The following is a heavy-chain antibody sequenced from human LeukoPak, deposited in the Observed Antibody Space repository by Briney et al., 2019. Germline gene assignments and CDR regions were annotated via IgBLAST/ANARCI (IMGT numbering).Heavy chain of an antibody. CDR2: IKSDGSST. Sequence: GGSLRLSCAASGFTFSSYWMHWVRQAPGKGLVWVSRIKSDGSSTTYADSVKGRFTISRDNSKNTLYLQMNSLRAEDTAVYYCAKMPDILTGYYGYFDCWGQETLVTVSS. CDR3: AKMPDILTGYYGYFDC. V-gene: IGHV3-74*01. D-gene: IGHD3-9*01. CDR1: GFTFSSYW. J-gene: IGHJ4*02.